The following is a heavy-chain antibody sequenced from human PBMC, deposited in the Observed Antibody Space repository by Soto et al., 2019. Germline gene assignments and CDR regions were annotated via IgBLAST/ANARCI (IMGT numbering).Heavy chain of an antibody. Sequence: VQMVESGGGLVKPGESLRLSCAASGLTFSTAWMSWLRQAPGKGLEWVGRIKSKNNGGAAEYAAPVRGRFTISRDDSKTTMYLQMNSLKTEDTGVYYCSTDRNWFDPWGQGTLVTVSS. CDR2: IKSKNNGGAA. CDR3: STDRNWFDP. CDR1: GLTFSTAW. V-gene: IGHV3-15*01. J-gene: IGHJ5*02.